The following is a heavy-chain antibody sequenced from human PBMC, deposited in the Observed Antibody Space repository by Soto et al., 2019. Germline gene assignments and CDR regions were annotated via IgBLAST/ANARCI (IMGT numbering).Heavy chain of an antibody. D-gene: IGHD2-2*01. V-gene: IGHV1-18*04. Sequence: ASVKVSCKASGYTFTSYGISWVRQAPGQGLEWMGWISAYNGNTNYAQKLQGRVTMTTDTSTSTAYMELRSLRSDDTAVYYCARGIVVVPAAEYYYYYGMDVWGQGTTVTVS. CDR1: GYTFTSYG. J-gene: IGHJ6*02. CDR3: ARGIVVVPAAEYYYYYGMDV. CDR2: ISAYNGNT.